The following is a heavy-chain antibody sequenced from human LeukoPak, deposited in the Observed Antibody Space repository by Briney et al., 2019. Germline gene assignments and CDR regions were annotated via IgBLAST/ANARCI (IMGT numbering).Heavy chain of an antibody. CDR2: IYSSGST. D-gene: IGHD4-17*01. CDR1: GFTFRNYY. V-gene: IGHV4-39*01. Sequence: GSLRLSCVASGFTFRNYYMHWVRQVPGKGLEWIGSIYSSGSTYYNPSLKSRVTISVDTSKNQFSLKLTSVTAADTAVYYCARHYGPWGQGTLVTVSS. J-gene: IGHJ5*02. CDR3: ARHYGP.